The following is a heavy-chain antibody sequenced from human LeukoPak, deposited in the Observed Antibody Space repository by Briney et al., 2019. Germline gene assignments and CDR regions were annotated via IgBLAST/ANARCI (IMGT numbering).Heavy chain of an antibody. D-gene: IGHD3-3*01. CDR2: ISSSSGTK. J-gene: IGHJ3*02. CDR1: GFTFSSYS. V-gene: IGHV3-48*01. CDR3: ARPIWSGYNNAFDI. Sequence: GGSLKLSCGASGFTFSSYSMNWVRQAPGKGLEWVSYISSSSGTKYYADSVEGRFIISRDNAKNSMYLQMNSLRAEDTAVYYCARPIWSGYNNAFDIWGQGTMVTVSS.